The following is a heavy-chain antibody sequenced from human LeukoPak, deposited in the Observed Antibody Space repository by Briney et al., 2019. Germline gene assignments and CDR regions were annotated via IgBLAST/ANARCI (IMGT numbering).Heavy chain of an antibody. V-gene: IGHV3-30-3*01. CDR1: GFTFSSYA. Sequence: PGRSLRLSCAASGFTFSSYAMHWVRQAPGKGLEWVAVISYDGSNKYYADSVKGRFTISRDNSKNTLYLQMNSLRAEDSAVYYCARGPYCGGGTCYTLGAFDIWGQGTLASVSS. CDR2: ISYDGSNK. J-gene: IGHJ3*02. D-gene: IGHD2-15*01. CDR3: ARGPYCGGGTCYTLGAFDI.